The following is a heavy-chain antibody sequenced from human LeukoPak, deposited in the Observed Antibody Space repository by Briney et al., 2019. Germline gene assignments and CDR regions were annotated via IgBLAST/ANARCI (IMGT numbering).Heavy chain of an antibody. Sequence: PGRSLRLSCAASGFTFSSYAMHWVRQAPGKGLEWVAVISYDGSNKYYADSVKGRFTIPRDNSKNTLYLQMNSLRAEDTAVYYCARDSPREDIVVVPAAIGPYWGQGTLVTVSS. CDR3: ARDSPREDIVVVPAAIGPY. D-gene: IGHD2-2*01. V-gene: IGHV3-30-3*01. J-gene: IGHJ4*02. CDR2: ISYDGSNK. CDR1: GFTFSSYA.